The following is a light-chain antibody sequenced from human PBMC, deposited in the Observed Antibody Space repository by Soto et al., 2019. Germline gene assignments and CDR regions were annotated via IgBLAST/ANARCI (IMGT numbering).Light chain of an antibody. Sequence: EIVLTQSPGTLSLSPGERATLSCRASQSISGTYLAWYQQKPGRAPRILIYGASNRATSIPDGFSGSGSGTDFTLTISRLEPADFAVYYCQHYGISPPWTFGQGTKVEIK. CDR2: GAS. CDR3: QHYGISPPWT. V-gene: IGKV3-20*01. J-gene: IGKJ1*01. CDR1: QSISGTY.